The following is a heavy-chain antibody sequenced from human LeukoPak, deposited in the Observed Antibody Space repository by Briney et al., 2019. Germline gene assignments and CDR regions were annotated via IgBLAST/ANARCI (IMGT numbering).Heavy chain of an antibody. J-gene: IGHJ4*02. D-gene: IGHD3-16*01. CDR3: ARSEYDYVWGSPYDY. CDR2: ISGSGGST. Sequence: GGSLRLSCAASGFTFSSYAMSWVRQAPGKGLEWVSAISGSGGSTYYADSVKGRFTISRDNSKNTLYLQMNSLRAEDTAVYYCARSEYDYVWGSPYDYWGQGTLVTVSS. CDR1: GFTFSSYA. V-gene: IGHV3-23*01.